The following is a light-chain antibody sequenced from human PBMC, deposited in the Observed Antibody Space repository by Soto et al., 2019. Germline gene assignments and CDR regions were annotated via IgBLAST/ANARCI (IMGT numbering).Light chain of an antibody. CDR3: QQYGSSWT. Sequence: EIVMTQSPATLSLSPGERATLSCRASQSVSSNLAWYQQKPGQSPRLLIYGTSTRATGIPARFSGSGSGTEFTLTISRLEPEYFAVYYCQQYGSSWTFGQGTKVDIK. CDR2: GTS. CDR1: QSVSSN. J-gene: IGKJ1*01. V-gene: IGKV3-15*01.